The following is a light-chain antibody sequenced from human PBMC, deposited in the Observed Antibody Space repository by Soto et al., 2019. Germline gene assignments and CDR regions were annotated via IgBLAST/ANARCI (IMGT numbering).Light chain of an antibody. V-gene: IGKV1-5*03. CDR1: QSISSW. CDR3: HHYNSYPFT. J-gene: IGKJ3*01. Sequence: DIQMTQSPSTLSASVGDRVTITCRASQSISSWLAWYQQKPGKAPKLLIYKASSLESGVPSRFSDSGSGTEFTLTISSLQADDFATYYCHHYNSYPFTFGPGTKVDVK. CDR2: KAS.